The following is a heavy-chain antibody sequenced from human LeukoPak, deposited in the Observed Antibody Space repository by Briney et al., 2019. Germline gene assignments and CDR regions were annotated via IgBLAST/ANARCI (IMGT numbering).Heavy chain of an antibody. CDR2: INHSGST. CDR3: ARGNILHGSGSYYRNYYIDV. CDR1: GGSFSGYY. J-gene: IGHJ6*03. V-gene: IGHV4-34*01. D-gene: IGHD3-10*01. Sequence: DPPETLSLTCAVYGGSFSGYYWSWIRQPPGKGLEWIGEINHSGSTNYNPSLKSRVTISVDTSKNQFSLKLSSVTAADTAVYYCARGNILHGSGSYYRNYYIDVWGKGTTVTVSS.